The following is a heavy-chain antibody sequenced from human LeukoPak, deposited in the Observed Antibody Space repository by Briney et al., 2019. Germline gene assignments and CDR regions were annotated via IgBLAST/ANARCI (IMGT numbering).Heavy chain of an antibody. CDR1: GGSISSYY. V-gene: IGHV4-59*08. Sequence: SETLSLTCTVSGGSISSYYWSWIRQPPGKGLEWIGYIYYSGSTNYNPSLNSRVTISVDTSKNQFSLKLSSVTAADTAVYYCATHSSGYYYPREASFDPWGQGTLVTVSS. CDR2: IYYSGST. D-gene: IGHD3-22*01. CDR3: ATHSSGYYYPREASFDP. J-gene: IGHJ5*02.